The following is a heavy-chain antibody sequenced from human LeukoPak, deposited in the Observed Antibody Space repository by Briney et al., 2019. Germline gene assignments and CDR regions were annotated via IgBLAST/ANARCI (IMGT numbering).Heavy chain of an antibody. Sequence: PGGSLRPSCAASGFTFSSYSMNWVRQAPGKGLEWVSSISSSSSYIYYADSVKGRFTISRDNAKNSLYLQMNSLRAEDTAVYYCAREVVVVVTEHFDYWGQGTLVTVSS. D-gene: IGHD3-22*01. CDR2: ISSSSSYI. V-gene: IGHV3-21*01. CDR1: GFTFSSYS. J-gene: IGHJ4*02. CDR3: AREVVVVVTEHFDY.